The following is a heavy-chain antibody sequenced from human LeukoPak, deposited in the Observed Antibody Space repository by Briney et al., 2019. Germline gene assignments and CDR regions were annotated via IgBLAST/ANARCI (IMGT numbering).Heavy chain of an antibody. CDR3: VRDVPPHYSHNRGHNWFDP. CDR1: GGSISSSSYY. J-gene: IGHJ5*02. V-gene: IGHV4-39*07. D-gene: IGHD2/OR15-2a*01. CDR2: IYYRGET. Sequence: PSETLSLTCTVSGGSISSSSYYWGWIRQPPGKGLEWIGSIYYRGETYYNPSLKSRVTISIDTSRNQFSLKLTPVTAADTAVYYCVRDVPPHYSHNRGHNWFDPWGQGTLVTVSS.